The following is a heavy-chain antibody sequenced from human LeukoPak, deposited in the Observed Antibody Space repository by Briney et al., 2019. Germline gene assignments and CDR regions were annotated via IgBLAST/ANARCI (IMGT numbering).Heavy chain of an antibody. CDR1: GGSISSSSYY. D-gene: IGHD5-18*01. Sequence: PSETLSLTCTVSGGSISSSSYYWGWIRQPPGKGLEWIGSIYYSGSTYYNPSLKSRVTISVDTSKNQFSLKLSSVTAADTAVYYCARQGYSYGYYFDYGGQGTLVTVSS. CDR3: ARQGYSYGYYFDY. J-gene: IGHJ4*02. CDR2: IYYSGST. V-gene: IGHV4-39*01.